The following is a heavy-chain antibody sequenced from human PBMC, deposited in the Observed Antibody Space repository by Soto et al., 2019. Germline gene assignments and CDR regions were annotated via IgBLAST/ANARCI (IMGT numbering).Heavy chain of an antibody. D-gene: IGHD2-15*01. V-gene: IGHV4-34*01. CDR3: ARYFGGYYFDN. J-gene: IGHJ4*02. CDR1: GGSFSGCY. Sequence: QVQLQQWGAGLLKPSETLSLTCAVYGGSFSGCYWSWIRQPPGKGLEWIGEINHSGSTNYNPSLKSRVTISVDTSKNQFSLKLSSVTAADTAVYYCARYFGGYYFDNWGQGTLVTVSS. CDR2: INHSGST.